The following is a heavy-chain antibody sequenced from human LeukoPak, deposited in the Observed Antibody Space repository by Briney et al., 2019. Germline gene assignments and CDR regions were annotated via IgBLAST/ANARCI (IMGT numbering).Heavy chain of an antibody. CDR1: GFTFSDYS. CDR3: TRAGRYCSGGSCYSFY. D-gene: IGHD2-15*01. Sequence: GGSLRLSCTASGFTFSDYSMNWVRQAPGKGLEWVGFIRSKAHGGTTEYAASVKGRFTISRDDSKSIAYLQMDSLKTEDTAVYYCTRAGRYCSGGSCYSFYWGQGTLVTVSS. V-gene: IGHV3-49*04. CDR2: IRSKAHGGTT. J-gene: IGHJ4*02.